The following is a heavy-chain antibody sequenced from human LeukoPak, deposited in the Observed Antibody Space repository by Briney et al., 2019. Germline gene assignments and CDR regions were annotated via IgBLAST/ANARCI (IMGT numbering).Heavy chain of an antibody. D-gene: IGHD1-26*01. J-gene: IGHJ4*02. Sequence: SETLSLTCTVSGGSISSSSYYWGWIRQPPGKGLEWIGSIYFSGSTYYTPSPKSRVTTSVDTSKNQFSLKLSSVTAADTAVYYCARQISSGSYDYFDYWGQGTLVTVSS. V-gene: IGHV4-39*01. CDR3: ARQISSGSYDYFDY. CDR2: IYFSGST. CDR1: GGSISSSSYY.